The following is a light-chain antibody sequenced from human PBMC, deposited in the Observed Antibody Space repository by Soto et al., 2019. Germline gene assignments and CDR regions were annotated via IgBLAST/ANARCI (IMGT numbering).Light chain of an antibody. V-gene: IGLV2-14*03. CDR2: DVS. J-gene: IGLJ1*01. CDR3: SSYTTSNTRQIV. Sequence: QSVLTQPASVSGSPGQSITISCTGTSSDVGGYNYVSWYQHHPGKAPKLMIFDVSNRPSGVSNRFSGSKSGNTASLTISGPQPEDEADYYCSSYTTSNTRQIVFGTGTEVTAL. CDR1: SSDVGGYNY.